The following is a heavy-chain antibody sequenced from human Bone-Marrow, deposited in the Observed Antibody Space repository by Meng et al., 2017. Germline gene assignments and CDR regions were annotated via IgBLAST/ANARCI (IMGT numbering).Heavy chain of an antibody. CDR2: INHSGST. J-gene: IGHJ4*02. CDR1: GGCSSAYY. Sequence: QVQVQQWAAGLLKPSETLPLTCALDGGCSSAYYWSWIRQPPGKGLECLGQINHSGSTNDNPSLKSRVTISIDTSRNQLSLKLSSVTAADTAVYYCRLAYCMGDCVDYWGQGTLVTVSS. D-gene: IGHD2-21*01. V-gene: IGHV4-34*01. CDR3: RLAYCMGDCVDY.